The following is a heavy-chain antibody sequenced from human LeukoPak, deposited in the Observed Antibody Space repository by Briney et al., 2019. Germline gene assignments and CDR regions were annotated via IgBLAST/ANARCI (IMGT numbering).Heavy chain of an antibody. CDR3: ARVTTTTLSY. D-gene: IGHD4-11*01. V-gene: IGHV6-1*01. CDR1: GASLSSNSAA. Sequence: SQTLSLTCALSGASLSSNSAAWDWLRQSPSRGLEWLGSTYYRSKLYNDYAVSVKSRITINPDTSKNQFSLQLNSVTPEDTAVYYWARVTTTTLSYWGQGTLVTVSS. CDR2: TYYRSKLYN. J-gene: IGHJ4*02.